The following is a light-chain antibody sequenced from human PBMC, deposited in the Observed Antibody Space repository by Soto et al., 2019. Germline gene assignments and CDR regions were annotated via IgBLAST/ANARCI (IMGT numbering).Light chain of an antibody. J-gene: IGKJ3*01. CDR1: QSVSSN. CDR2: GAS. Sequence: EIVMTQSPATLSVSPGERATLSCRASQSVSSNLAWYQQKPGQAPRLLIYGASTRATGIQARFSGSGSGTEFALTISSLQSEGFAVYYCQQYNSWPTFGPGTKVDIK. CDR3: QQYNSWPT. V-gene: IGKV3-15*01.